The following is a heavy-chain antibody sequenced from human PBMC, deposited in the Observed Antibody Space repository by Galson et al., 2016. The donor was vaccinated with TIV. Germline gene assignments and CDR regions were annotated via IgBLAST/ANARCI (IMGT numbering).Heavy chain of an antibody. CDR3: AVWSNIYYFAL. D-gene: IGHD2-21*01. J-gene: IGHJ4*02. CDR1: GYTFISYY. CDR2: IDPSGGGT. V-gene: IGHV1-46*01. Sequence: SVKVSCKASGYTFISYYMHWVRQVPGQGLEWVGVIDPSGGGTTYAQKFQGRVTMTRDTSTSTVYMELSSLRSDDTAVFYCAVWSNIYYFALWGQGTLITVSS.